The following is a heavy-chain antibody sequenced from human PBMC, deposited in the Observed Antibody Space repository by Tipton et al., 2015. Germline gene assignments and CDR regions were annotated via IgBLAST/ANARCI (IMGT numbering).Heavy chain of an antibody. CDR3: ARLIGWSDY. Sequence: GLVKPSETLSLTCAVSGDYISNYYWSWIRQPAGKGLEWIGRISTSGGTNYNPSLKNRVTMSVDTSKNQFSLKLSSVTAADTAVYYCARLIGWSDYWGQGTPVTVSS. CDR2: ISTSGGT. D-gene: IGHD6-19*01. J-gene: IGHJ4*02. CDR1: GDYISNYY. V-gene: IGHV4-4*07.